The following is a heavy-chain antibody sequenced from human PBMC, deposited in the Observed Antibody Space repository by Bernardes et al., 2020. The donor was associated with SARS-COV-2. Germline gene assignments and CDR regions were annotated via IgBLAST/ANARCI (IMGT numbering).Heavy chain of an antibody. CDR3: ASRGLEPGPGAYFRH. CDR1: GFTFSSYG. CDR2: IWYDGSNK. J-gene: IGHJ1*01. D-gene: IGHD1-1*01. V-gene: IGHV3-33*01. Sequence: GGSLRLSCAASGFTFSSYGMHWVRQAPGKGLEWVSYIWYDGSNKYYADSVKGRFTISRDNSKNTLYLQMNSLRAEDTAVYYCASRGLEPGPGAYFRHWGQGTLVTVPS.